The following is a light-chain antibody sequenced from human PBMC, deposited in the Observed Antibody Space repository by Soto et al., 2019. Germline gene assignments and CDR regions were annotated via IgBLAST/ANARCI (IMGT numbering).Light chain of an antibody. CDR2: GAY. CDR1: QSVSSD. J-gene: IGKJ3*01. CDR3: QQYNNRPPFT. Sequence: EIVMTQSPATLSVSPGERATLSCRASQSVSSDLAWYQQKPGQAPRLLIYGAYTRATGIPDRFSGSGSGTQFTLTTSSLQSEDFVLYYCQQYNNRPPFTFGPGTKVHLK. V-gene: IGKV3-15*01.